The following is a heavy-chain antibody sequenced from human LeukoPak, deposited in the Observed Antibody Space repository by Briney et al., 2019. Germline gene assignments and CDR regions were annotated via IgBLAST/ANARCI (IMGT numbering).Heavy chain of an antibody. CDR2: INPNSGGT. Sequence: ASVKVSCKASGYTFTGYYMHWVRQVPGQGLEWMGWINPNSGGTNYAQKFQGRVTMTRDTSISTAYMELSRLRSDDTAVYYCARVKNGVGYCSSTSCVYNWFDPWGQGTLVTVSS. CDR3: ARVKNGVGYCSSTSCVYNWFDP. CDR1: GYTFTGYY. V-gene: IGHV1-2*02. J-gene: IGHJ5*02. D-gene: IGHD2-2*01.